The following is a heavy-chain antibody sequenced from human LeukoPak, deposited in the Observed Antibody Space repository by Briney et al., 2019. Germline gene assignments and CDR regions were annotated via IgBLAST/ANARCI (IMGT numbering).Heavy chain of an antibody. D-gene: IGHD4-17*01. CDR2: IYHRGST. CDR1: GGSISSSNW. CDR3: AKSGDTVTASWFDP. J-gene: IGHJ5*02. Sequence: SGTLSLTCGVSGGSISSSNWWSWVRQPPGKGLEWIGEIYHRGSTHYNPSLKSRVTISVDKSKNQFSLKLNFVTAADTAVYYCAKSGDTVTASWFDPWGQGVLVIVSS. V-gene: IGHV4-4*02.